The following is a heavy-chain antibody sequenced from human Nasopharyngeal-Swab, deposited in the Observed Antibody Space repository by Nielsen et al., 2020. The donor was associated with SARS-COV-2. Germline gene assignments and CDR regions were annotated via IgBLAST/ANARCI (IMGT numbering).Heavy chain of an antibody. Sequence: GESLKISCAASGFTVSSYYMSWVRQAPGKGLEWVSVIYSGGSTYYADSVKGRFTISRHNSKNTLYLQMNSLRAEDTAVYYCARDRVDTAMVHYYYYGMDVWGQGTTVTVSS. J-gene: IGHJ6*02. CDR1: GFTVSSYY. D-gene: IGHD5-18*01. V-gene: IGHV3-53*04. CDR3: ARDRVDTAMVHYYYYGMDV. CDR2: IYSGGST.